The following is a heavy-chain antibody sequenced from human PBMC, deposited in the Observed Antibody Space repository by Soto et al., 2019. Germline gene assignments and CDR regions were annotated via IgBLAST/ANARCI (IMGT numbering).Heavy chain of an antibody. D-gene: IGHD6-19*01. J-gene: IGHJ4*02. Sequence: EVQLVESGGGLVKPGGSLRLSCAASGFTFSNAWMSWVRQAPGKGLEWVGRIKSKTDGGTTDYAAPVKGRFTISRDDSKNTLYLQMNSLKTEDTAVYYCTTDLEQWPALFIWDWGQGTLVTVSS. CDR3: TTDLEQWPALFIWD. V-gene: IGHV3-15*01. CDR2: IKSKTDGGTT. CDR1: GFTFSNAW.